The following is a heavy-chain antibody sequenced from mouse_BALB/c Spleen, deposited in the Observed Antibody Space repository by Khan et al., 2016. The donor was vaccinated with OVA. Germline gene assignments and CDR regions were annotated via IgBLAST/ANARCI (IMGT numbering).Heavy chain of an antibody. J-gene: IGHJ1*01. V-gene: IGHV1S56*01. CDR3: AMSNYGSYWYFDV. CDR2: IYPGDGRT. D-gene: IGHD1-1*01. Sequence: QVQLKESGPEVVKPGASVKMSCKASGYTFIRYYIHWVKQRPGQGLEWIGWIYPGDGRTKYNEKFKGKTTLTADKSSSIAYMLLSSLTSEDSAIYFCAMSNYGSYWYFDVWGAGTTVAVSS. CDR1: GYTFIRYY.